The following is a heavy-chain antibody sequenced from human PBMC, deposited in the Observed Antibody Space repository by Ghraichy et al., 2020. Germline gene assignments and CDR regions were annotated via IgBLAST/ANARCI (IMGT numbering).Heavy chain of an antibody. J-gene: IGHJ6*03. CDR3: ATFHSGTGQPTYYYYLDV. CDR2: FDPEDVET. Sequence: ASVKVSCKVSGYTLTELSMHWVRQAPGKGLEWMGGFDPEDVETIYAQKFQGRVTMTEDTSTDTAYMELSSLRSEDTAVYYCATFHSGTGQPTYYYYLDVWGKRTTVTVPS. V-gene: IGHV1-24*01. D-gene: IGHD3/OR15-3a*01. CDR1: GYTLTELS.